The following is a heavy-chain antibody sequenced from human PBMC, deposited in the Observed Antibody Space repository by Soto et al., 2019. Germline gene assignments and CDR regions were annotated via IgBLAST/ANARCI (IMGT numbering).Heavy chain of an antibody. CDR1: GSTFNTYS. Sequence: QVQLEESGGGVVQPGRSRRLSCEASGSTFNTYSMHWVRQPPGKGLEWLAAIWYDGTQKYYADSVKGRFIISRDNSKKTLYLEMNSLRAEDTAVYYCARAGGTTVTGLWHFDSWGQGTLVTVSS. CDR2: IWYDGTQK. J-gene: IGHJ4*02. CDR3: ARAGGTTVTGLWHFDS. D-gene: IGHD4-17*01. V-gene: IGHV3-33*01.